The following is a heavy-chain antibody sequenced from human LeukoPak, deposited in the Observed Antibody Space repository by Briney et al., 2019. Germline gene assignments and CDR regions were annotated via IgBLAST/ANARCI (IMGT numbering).Heavy chain of an antibody. CDR3: ARGRGYSYSY. J-gene: IGHJ4*02. V-gene: IGHV4-34*01. CDR1: GGSFSGYY. Sequence: SETLSLTCAVYGGSFSGYYWSWIRQPPGKGLEWIGEINHSGSANYNPSLKSRVTISVDTSKNQFSLKLSSVTAADTAVYYCARGRGYSYSYWGQGTLVTVSS. CDR2: INHSGSA. D-gene: IGHD5-18*01.